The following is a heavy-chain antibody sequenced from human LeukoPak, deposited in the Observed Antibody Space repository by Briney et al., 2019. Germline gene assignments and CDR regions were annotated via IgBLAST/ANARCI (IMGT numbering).Heavy chain of an antibody. CDR3: ARRYCSGNTCYPHFDY. CDR1: GFTFNTYW. J-gene: IGHJ4*02. D-gene: IGHD2-2*01. Sequence: GGSLRLSCAASGFTFNTYWMTWVRQAPGKGLEWVANINQDGSEKYYVDSVKGRFTISRDNAKNSLFLHMISLRAEDAAVYYCARRYCSGNTCYPHFDYWGQGTLVTVAS. V-gene: IGHV3-7*01. CDR2: INQDGSEK.